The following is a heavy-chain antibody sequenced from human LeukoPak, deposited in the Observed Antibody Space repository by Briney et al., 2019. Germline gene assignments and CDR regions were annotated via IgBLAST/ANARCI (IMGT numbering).Heavy chain of an antibody. J-gene: IGHJ4*02. Sequence: SETLSLTCTVSGYSISSGYYWGWIRQPPGKGLEWIGSIYHSGSTDYNPSLKSRVTISVDRSKNQFSLKLNSVTAADTAFYYCARQPGTGGINLWAQGTLVTVSS. CDR2: IYHSGST. CDR1: GYSISSGYY. V-gene: IGHV4-38-2*02. CDR3: ARQPGTGGINL. D-gene: IGHD3-16*01.